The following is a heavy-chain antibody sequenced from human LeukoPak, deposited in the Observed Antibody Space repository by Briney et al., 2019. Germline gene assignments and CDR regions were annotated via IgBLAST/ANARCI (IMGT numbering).Heavy chain of an antibody. J-gene: IGHJ5*02. V-gene: IGHV4-31*03. CDR3: ARSPPVLLWFGESTSGWFDP. CDR2: IYYSGST. Sequence: SQTLSLTCTVSGGSISSGGYYWSWIRQHPGKGLEWIGYIYYSGSTYYNPSLKSRVTISVDTSKNQFSLKLSSATAADTAVYYCARSPPVLLWFGESTSGWFDPWGQGTLVTVSS. D-gene: IGHD3-10*01. CDR1: GGSISSGGYY.